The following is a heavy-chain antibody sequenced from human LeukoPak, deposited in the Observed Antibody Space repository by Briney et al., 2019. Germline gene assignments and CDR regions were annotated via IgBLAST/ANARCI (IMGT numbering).Heavy chain of an antibody. V-gene: IGHV3-7*01. CDR1: GFTFTGYW. Sequence: GSLRLSCAVSGFTFTGYWMNWVRQAPGKGLEWVASIRQDGGVQYYMDAVKGRFTISRDDDKNSLYVQMDSLRDEDTAVYYCARVEYSGWNLEYWGQGTLVTVSS. CDR3: ARVEYSGWNLEY. D-gene: IGHD5-12*01. CDR2: IRQDGGVQ. J-gene: IGHJ4*02.